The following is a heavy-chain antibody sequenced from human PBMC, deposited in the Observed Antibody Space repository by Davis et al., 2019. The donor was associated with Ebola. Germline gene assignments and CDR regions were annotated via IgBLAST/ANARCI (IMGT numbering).Heavy chain of an antibody. CDR2: IKQDGSEK. CDR3: ASGGNIPFEY. J-gene: IGHJ4*02. Sequence: GESLKISCAASGFTFDDYAMHWVRQAPGKGLEWVANIKQDGSEKYYVDSVKGRFTISRDNAKNSLYLQMNSLRAEDTAVYYCASGGNIPFEYWGQGILVSVSS. D-gene: IGHD4-23*01. CDR1: GFTFDDYA. V-gene: IGHV3-7*03.